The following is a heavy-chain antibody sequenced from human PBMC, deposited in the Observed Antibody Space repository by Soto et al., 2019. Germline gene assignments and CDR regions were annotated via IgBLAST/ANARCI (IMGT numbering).Heavy chain of an antibody. V-gene: IGHV1-46*01. J-gene: IGHJ4*02. D-gene: IGHD6-19*01. CDR3: ARSIAVVGRVAFEK. Sequence: QVQLVQSGAEVKKPGASVKVSCKASGYTFSSYFLHWVRQAPGQGFEWMGMINPSDSTTRYAQKFQGRVTMTGDTSTSTVYMELSSLTSEDAAVYYCARSIAVVGRVAFEKWGQGTLVTVSS. CDR2: INPSDSTT. CDR1: GYTFSSYF.